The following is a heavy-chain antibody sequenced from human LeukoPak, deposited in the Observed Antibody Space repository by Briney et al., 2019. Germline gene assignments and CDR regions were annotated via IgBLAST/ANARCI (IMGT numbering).Heavy chain of an antibody. Sequence: SETLSLTCAVYGGSFSGYYWGWIRQPPGKGLEWIGEINHSGSTNYNPSLKSRVTISVDTSKNQFSLKLSSVTAADTAVYYCASLGITALDYWGQGTLVTVSS. CDR2: INHSGST. J-gene: IGHJ4*02. CDR1: GGSFSGYY. CDR3: ASLGITALDY. D-gene: IGHD3-16*01. V-gene: IGHV4-34*01.